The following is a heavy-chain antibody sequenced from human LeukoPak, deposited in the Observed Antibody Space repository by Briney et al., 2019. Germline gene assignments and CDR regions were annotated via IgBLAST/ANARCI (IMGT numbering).Heavy chain of an antibody. CDR1: GGSMSSYY. Sequence: SETLSLTCTVSGGSMSSYYWSWIRQPPGKGLEWIGYIYYSGSTKYNPSLKSRVTISVDTSKNQFSLKLSSVTAADTAVYYCASCLSYYYDSSGHQVRDAFDIWGQGTMVTVSS. V-gene: IGHV4-59*08. J-gene: IGHJ3*02. CDR3: ASCLSYYYDSSGHQVRDAFDI. CDR2: IYYSGST. D-gene: IGHD3-22*01.